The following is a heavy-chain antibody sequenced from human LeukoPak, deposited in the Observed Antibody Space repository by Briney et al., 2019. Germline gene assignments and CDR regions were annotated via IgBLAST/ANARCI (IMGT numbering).Heavy chain of an antibody. CDR2: ISSSSSYI. CDR1: GFTFSNAW. J-gene: IGHJ4*02. V-gene: IGHV3-21*01. D-gene: IGHD1-1*01. Sequence: GGSLRLSCAASGFTFSNAWMNWVRQAPGKGLEWVSSISSSSSYIYYADSVKGRFTISRVNAKNSLYLQMNSLRAEDTAVYYCARDHVSGNDWGQGTLVTVSS. CDR3: ARDHVSGND.